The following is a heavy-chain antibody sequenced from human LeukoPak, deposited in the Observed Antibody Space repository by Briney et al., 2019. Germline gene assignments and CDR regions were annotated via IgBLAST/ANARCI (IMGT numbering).Heavy chain of an antibody. CDR3: ARSGYLHCSSTSCYTPTFDY. Sequence: ASVKVSCKASGYTFTGYYMHWVRQAPGQGLEWMGWINPNSSGTNYAQKFQGWVTMTRDTSISTAYMELSRLRSDDTAVYYCARSGYLHCSSTSCYTPTFDYWGQGTRVTVSS. CDR1: GYTFTGYY. J-gene: IGHJ4*02. D-gene: IGHD2-2*02. V-gene: IGHV1-2*04. CDR2: INPNSSGT.